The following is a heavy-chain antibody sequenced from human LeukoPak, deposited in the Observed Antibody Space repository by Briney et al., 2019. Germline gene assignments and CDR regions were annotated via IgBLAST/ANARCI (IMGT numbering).Heavy chain of an antibody. CDR3: ARELSPVETYYFDY. D-gene: IGHD5-24*01. Sequence: GGSLRLSCAASGFTFSSYGIHWVRQAPGKGLEWVAVIWYDGSKKYYADSVKGRFTISRDNSKNTLYLQMNSLRVEDTAVYYCARELSPVETYYFDYWGQGTLVTVSS. V-gene: IGHV3-33*01. CDR2: IWYDGSKK. J-gene: IGHJ4*02. CDR1: GFTFSSYG.